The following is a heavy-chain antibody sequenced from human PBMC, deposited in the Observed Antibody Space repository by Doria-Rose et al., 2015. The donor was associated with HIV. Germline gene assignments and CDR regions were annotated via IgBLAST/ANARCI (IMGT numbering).Heavy chain of an antibody. CDR1: GFTFDDYG. J-gene: IGHJ6*02. Sequence: VQLVQSGGGVVRPGGSLRLSCAASGFTFDDYGMSWVRQIPGKGLEWVSGINWNGGTTGYADSVKGQFTISRDSAKNSLYLQMNSLRVEDTALYYCARALSRWWGLMDVWGQGTTVTVSS. D-gene: IGHD2-15*01. CDR2: INWNGGTT. CDR3: ARALSRWWGLMDV. V-gene: IGHV3-20*04.